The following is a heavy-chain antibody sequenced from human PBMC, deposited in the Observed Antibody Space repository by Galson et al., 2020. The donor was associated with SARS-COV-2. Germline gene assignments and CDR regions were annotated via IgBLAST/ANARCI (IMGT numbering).Heavy chain of an antibody. CDR1: GFTFSNYA. J-gene: IGHJ4*02. V-gene: IGHV3-48*02. Sequence: GGSLRLSCAASGFTFSNYAMNWVRQAPGKGLEWISYISASSNTIYYADSVKGRFTISRDNAKNSLYLQMDSLRDEDTAVYYCARDFVTTRRLGNFWYFDFWGQGTLVTVSS. CDR2: ISASSNTI. CDR3: ARDFVTTRRLGNFWYFDF. D-gene: IGHD1-1*01.